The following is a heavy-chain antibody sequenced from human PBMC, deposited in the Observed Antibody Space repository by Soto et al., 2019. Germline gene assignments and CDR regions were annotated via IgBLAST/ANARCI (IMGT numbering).Heavy chain of an antibody. CDR3: VSGIAAAGYYYYYGMDV. J-gene: IGHJ6*02. CDR1: GYNDTSYW. Sequence: SLKSSDKGPGYNDTSYWSSRVRQKTRKGLEWMGRIDPSDSYTNYSPSFQGHVTISADKSISTAYLQWSSLKASDTAMYYCVSGIAAAGYYYYYGMDVWRQGTTVTVSS. CDR2: IDPSDSYT. D-gene: IGHD6-13*01. V-gene: IGHV5-10-1*01.